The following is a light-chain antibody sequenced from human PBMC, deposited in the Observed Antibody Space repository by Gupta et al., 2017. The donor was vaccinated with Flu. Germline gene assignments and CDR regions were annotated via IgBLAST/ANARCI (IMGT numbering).Light chain of an antibody. CDR1: QGISSY. J-gene: IGKJ3*01. CDR3: QQDSNYPFT. CDR2: AAS. V-gene: IGKV1-16*01. Sequence: DIQMTQSPSSLSASVGDRVTITCRASQGISSYLAWFQQKPGKAPKSLIYAASSLQSGVPSRFSGSGFGTAFTLTISSLQPDDFATYYCQQDSNYPFTFGHGTKVDIK.